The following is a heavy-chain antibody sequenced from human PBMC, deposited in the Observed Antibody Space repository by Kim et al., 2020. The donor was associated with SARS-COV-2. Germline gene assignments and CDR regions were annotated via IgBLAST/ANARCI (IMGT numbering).Heavy chain of an antibody. J-gene: IGHJ6*02. CDR3: ARFLTTSHHYGMDV. D-gene: IGHD4-17*01. V-gene: IGHV6-1*01. Sequence: AVSVKSRITINPDTSKNQFSLQLNSVTPEDTAVYYCARFLTTSHHYGMDVWGQGTTVTVSS.